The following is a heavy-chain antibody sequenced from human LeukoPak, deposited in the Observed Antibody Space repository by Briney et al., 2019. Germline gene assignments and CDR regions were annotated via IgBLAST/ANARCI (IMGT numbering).Heavy chain of an antibody. CDR2: ISSSTSYI. CDR1: GFTFSSYS. CDR3: ARPSGSLHWGEIEIRDAFDI. Sequence: GGSLRLSCAASGFTFSSYSMNWIRQAPGKGLEWVSSISSSTSYIYYADSVKGRFTISKDNVKNSLYLQMNSLRAEDTAVYYCARPSGSLHWGEIEIRDAFDIWGQGTMVTVSS. D-gene: IGHD1-26*01. V-gene: IGHV3-21*01. J-gene: IGHJ3*02.